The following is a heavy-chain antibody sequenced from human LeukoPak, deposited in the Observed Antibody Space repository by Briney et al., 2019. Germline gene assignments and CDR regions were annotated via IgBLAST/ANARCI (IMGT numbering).Heavy chain of an antibody. Sequence: GRSLRLSCAASGFTFSSSAMHWVRQAPGKGLEWVAVISYDESNKYYADSVKGRFTISRDNSKNTLYLQMNSLRAEDAAVYYCARGTDTKPFWSGYWVDVWGQGTTVTVSS. CDR1: GFTFSSSA. V-gene: IGHV3-30*03. CDR3: ARGTDTKPFWSGYWVDV. CDR2: ISYDESNK. J-gene: IGHJ6*02. D-gene: IGHD3-3*01.